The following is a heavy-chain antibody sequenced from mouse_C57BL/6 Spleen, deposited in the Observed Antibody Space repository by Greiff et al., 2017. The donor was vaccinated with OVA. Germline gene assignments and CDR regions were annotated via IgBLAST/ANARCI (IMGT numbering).Heavy chain of an antibody. D-gene: IGHD1-1*01. CDR1: GFSLTSYG. CDR3: ARVGPYYYGKDYAMDY. V-gene: IGHV2-2*01. J-gene: IGHJ4*01. CDR2: IWRGGST. Sequence: QVQLQQSGPGLVQPSQSLSITCTVSGFSLTSYGVHWVRQSPGQGLEWLGVIWRGGSTDYNAAFISRLSISKDNSKSQVFFKMNSLQADDTAIYYCARVGPYYYGKDYAMDYWGQGTSVTVSS.